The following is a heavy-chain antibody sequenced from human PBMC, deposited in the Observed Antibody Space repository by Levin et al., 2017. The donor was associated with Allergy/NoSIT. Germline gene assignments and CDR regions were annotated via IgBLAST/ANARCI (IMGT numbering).Heavy chain of an antibody. D-gene: IGHD3-10*01. CDR1: GFLVSSYY. Sequence: GESLKISCAASGFLVSSYYMSWVRQAPGKGLEWVSVMNAVNGDYIYYSDSVKGRFTISRDNSKNTLYLQMNSLRVEVTAMYYCARKGDYDSGSADAFDIWGQGTMVTVSS. V-gene: IGHV3-53*01. J-gene: IGHJ3*02. CDR2: MNAVNGDYI. CDR3: ARKGDYDSGSADAFDI.